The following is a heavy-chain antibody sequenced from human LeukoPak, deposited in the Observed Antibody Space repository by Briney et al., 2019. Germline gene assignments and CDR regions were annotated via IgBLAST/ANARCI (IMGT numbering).Heavy chain of an antibody. D-gene: IGHD4-23*01. V-gene: IGHV4-61*02. J-gene: IGHJ4*02. CDR1: GGSISSGSYY. Sequence: SETLSLTCTVSGGSISSGSYYWSWLRQPAGKGLEWIGRIYTSGSTNYNPSLKSRVTISVDSSKNQFSLTLRSVTAADTAVYYCARVSGGTVVGYWGQGTLVTVSS. CDR3: ARVSGGTVVGY. CDR2: IYTSGST.